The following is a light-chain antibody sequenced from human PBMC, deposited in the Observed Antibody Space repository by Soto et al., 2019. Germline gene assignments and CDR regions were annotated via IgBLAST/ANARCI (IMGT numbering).Light chain of an antibody. Sequence: EIVLTQSPGTLSLSPGERATLSCRASQSVGNNYLAWYQQKPGQPPRFLMYDASTRATGISDRFSGSGSGTDFTLTITRLEPEDFAVYYCKQYGSTPLTFGGGTKVDIK. CDR2: DAS. CDR1: QSVGNNY. J-gene: IGKJ4*01. V-gene: IGKV3-20*01. CDR3: KQYGSTPLT.